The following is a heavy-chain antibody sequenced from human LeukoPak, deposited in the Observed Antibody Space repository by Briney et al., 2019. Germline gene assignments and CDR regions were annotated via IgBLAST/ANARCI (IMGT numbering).Heavy chain of an antibody. CDR2: INHSGST. J-gene: IGHJ4*02. D-gene: IGHD6-19*01. Sequence: SETLSLTCTVSGGSISSYYWSWIRQPPGKGLEWIGEINHSGSTNYNPSLKSRVTISVDTSKNQFSLKLSSVTAADTAVYYCASTQYSSGWTPFDYWGQGTLVTVSS. CDR3: ASTQYSSGWTPFDY. CDR1: GGSISSYY. V-gene: IGHV4-34*01.